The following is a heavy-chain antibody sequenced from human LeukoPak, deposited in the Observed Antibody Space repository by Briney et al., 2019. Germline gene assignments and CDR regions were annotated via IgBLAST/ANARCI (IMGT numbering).Heavy chain of an antibody. CDR1: GGTFSRYA. D-gene: IGHD6-13*01. CDR2: IIPIFGTA. J-gene: IGHJ6*03. CDR3: ARDDSSSWYGNYYYYYMDV. Sequence: ASVKVSCKASGGTFSRYAISWVRQAPGQELEWMGGIIPIFGTANYVQKFQGRVTITTDESTSTAYMELSSLRSEDTAVYYCARDDSSSWYGNYYYYYMDVWGKGTTVTVSS. V-gene: IGHV1-69*05.